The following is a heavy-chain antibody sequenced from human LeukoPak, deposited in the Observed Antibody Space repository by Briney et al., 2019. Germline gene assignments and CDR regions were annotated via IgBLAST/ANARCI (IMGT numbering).Heavy chain of an antibody. D-gene: IGHD3-22*01. CDR1: GYXFTDPY. CDR2: INPNSGDT. V-gene: IGHV1-2*02. CDR3: ARDFYYDSSGAFDF. J-gene: IGHJ4*02. Sequence: ASMKVSCKASGYXFTDPYMHWVRRAPGQGLEWMGWINPNSGDTNYAQKFQGRVTMTRDTSITTAYMELSRLRSDDTAVYYCARDFYYDSSGAFDFWGQGTLVTVSS.